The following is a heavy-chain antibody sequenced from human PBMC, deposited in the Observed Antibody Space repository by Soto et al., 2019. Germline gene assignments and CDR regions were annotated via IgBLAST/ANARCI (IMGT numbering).Heavy chain of an antibody. CDR2: MNPKSGLT. J-gene: IGHJ4*02. CDR3: ARRYPEGKFDS. D-gene: IGHD3-16*02. CDR1: GYRFSNYR. V-gene: IGHV1-8*01. Sequence: ASGKVACKAPGYRFSNYRINWVRQAPGQGLEWMGWMNPKSGLTAHSEKIQGRVTLTTDTSINTVYMELSSLTSGDTAVYFCARRYPEGKFDSWGPGTQVTVSS.